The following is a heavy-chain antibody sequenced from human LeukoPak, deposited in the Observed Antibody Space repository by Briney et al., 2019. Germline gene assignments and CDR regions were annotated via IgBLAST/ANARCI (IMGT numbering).Heavy chain of an antibody. CDR1: GYTFTSYA. Sequence: ASVKVSCKASGYTFTSYAMHWERQAPGQRLEWMGWINAGNGNTKYSQKFQGRVTITRDTSASTAYMELSSLRSEDTAVYYCARAGGRSSSWKVWGQGTLVTVSS. D-gene: IGHD6-13*01. CDR3: ARAGGRSSSWKV. CDR2: INAGNGNT. J-gene: IGHJ4*02. V-gene: IGHV1-3*01.